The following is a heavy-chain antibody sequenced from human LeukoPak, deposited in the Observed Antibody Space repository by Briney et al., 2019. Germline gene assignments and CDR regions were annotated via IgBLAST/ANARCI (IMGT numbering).Heavy chain of an antibody. Sequence: GGSLRLSCSASGFTFSDHGLHWVRQAPGNGLEWVAIISDGGSNTYYADSVRGRFTVSRDNSKNTLYLQMTSLRVDDTAVYYCAREVNYYYYMDIWGKGTAVTVS. V-gene: IGHV3-30*01. D-gene: IGHD4-11*01. CDR3: AREVNYYYYMDI. CDR2: ISDGGSNT. CDR1: GFTFSDHG. J-gene: IGHJ6*03.